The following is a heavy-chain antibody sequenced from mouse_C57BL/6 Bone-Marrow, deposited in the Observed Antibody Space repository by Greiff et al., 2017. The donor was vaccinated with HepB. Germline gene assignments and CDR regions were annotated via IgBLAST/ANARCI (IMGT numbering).Heavy chain of an antibody. Sequence: EVNVVESEGGLVQPGSSMKLSCTASGFTFSDYYMAWVRQVPEKGLEWVANINYDGSSTYYLDSLKSRFIISRDNAKNILYLQMSSLKSEDTATYYCARAHYYGSSYDYWGQGTTLTVSS. CDR2: INYDGSST. D-gene: IGHD1-1*01. J-gene: IGHJ2*01. CDR3: ARAHYYGSSYDY. CDR1: GFTFSDYY. V-gene: IGHV5-16*01.